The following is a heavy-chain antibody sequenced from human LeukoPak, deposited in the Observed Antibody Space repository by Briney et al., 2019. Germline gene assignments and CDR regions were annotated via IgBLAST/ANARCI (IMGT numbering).Heavy chain of an antibody. CDR2: IRSKAYGGTT. CDR1: GFTFGDYA. CDR3: TPIDYGDYIGVSGY. Sequence: GGSLRLSCTASGFTFGDYAMSWVRQAPGKGLEWVGFIRSKAYGGTTEYAASVKGRFTISRDDSKSIAYLQMNSLKTEDTAVYYCTPIDYGDYIGVSGYWGQGTLVTASS. V-gene: IGHV3-49*04. J-gene: IGHJ4*02. D-gene: IGHD4-17*01.